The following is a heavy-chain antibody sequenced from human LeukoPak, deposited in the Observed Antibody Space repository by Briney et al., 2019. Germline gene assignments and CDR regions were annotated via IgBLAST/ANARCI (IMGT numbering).Heavy chain of an antibody. CDR2: INPNSGGT. CDR3: ARADGLLGYSSIDY. J-gene: IGHJ4*02. Sequence: ASVKVSFKASGYTFTGYYMHWVRQAPGQGLEWMGWINPNSGGTNYAQKFQGRVTMTRDTSISTAYMELSRLRSDDTAVYYCARADGLLGYSSIDYWGQGTLVTVSS. D-gene: IGHD5-18*01. CDR1: GYTFTGYY. V-gene: IGHV1-2*02.